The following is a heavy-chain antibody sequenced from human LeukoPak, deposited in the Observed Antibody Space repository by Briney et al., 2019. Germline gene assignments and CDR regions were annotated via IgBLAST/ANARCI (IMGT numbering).Heavy chain of an antibody. D-gene: IGHD3-16*02. J-gene: IGHJ4*02. CDR3: AREAVTYDYVWGSYRYTGFDY. CDR2: IYYSGST. CDR1: GDSISSGLYY. Sequence: SQTLSLTCSVSGDSISSGLYYWSWIRQHPGKGLEWIGYIYYSGSTYYNPSLKSRVTISVDTSKNQFSLKLSSVTAADTAVYYCAREAVTYDYVWGSYRYTGFDYWGQGTLVTVSS. V-gene: IGHV4-31*03.